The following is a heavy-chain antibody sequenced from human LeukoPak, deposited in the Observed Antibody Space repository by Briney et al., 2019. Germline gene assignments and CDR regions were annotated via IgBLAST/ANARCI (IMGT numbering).Heavy chain of an antibody. CDR3: AKYGSGGSAPFDY. CDR1: GFTFSSFA. J-gene: IGHJ4*02. CDR2: ISGSGGST. Sequence: GGSLRLSCAASGFTFSSFAMTWVRQAPGKGLEWVPSISGSGGSTYYADSVKGRFTISRDSSKNTLYLQMNSLRAEDTAVYYCAKYGSGGSAPFDYWGQGTLVIVSS. D-gene: IGHD3-10*01. V-gene: IGHV3-23*01.